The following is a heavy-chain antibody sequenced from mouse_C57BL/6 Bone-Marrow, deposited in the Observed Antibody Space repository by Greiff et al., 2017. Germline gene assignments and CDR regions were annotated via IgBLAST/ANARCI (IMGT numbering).Heavy chain of an antibody. CDR1: GYTFTIHG. CDR3: ARGGRRRGYYFGD. V-gene: IGHV1-81*01. Sequence: QVQLKQSGGDLARPGASVQLSCKASGYTFTIHGISWVKQRTGQGLEWIGEICPRRGNTYYNERFMGKVTLTVAKSSSTGYVELRSLTSEDSAVYFCARGGRRRGYYFGDGGQGTTLTVSS. CDR2: ICPRRGNT. J-gene: IGHJ2*01.